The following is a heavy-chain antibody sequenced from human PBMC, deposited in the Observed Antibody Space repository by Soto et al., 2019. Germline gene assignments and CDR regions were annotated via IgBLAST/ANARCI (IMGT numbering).Heavy chain of an antibody. Sequence: SVKVSCKASGFTFTSSAVQWVRQARGQRLEWIGWIVVGSGNTNYAQKFQERVTITRDMSTSTAYMELSSLRSEDTAVYYCAAETGAQRGYYYYGMDVWGQGTTVTVSS. D-gene: IGHD3-16*01. CDR2: IVVGSGNT. CDR3: AAETGAQRGYYYYGMDV. CDR1: GFTFTSSA. J-gene: IGHJ6*02. V-gene: IGHV1-58*01.